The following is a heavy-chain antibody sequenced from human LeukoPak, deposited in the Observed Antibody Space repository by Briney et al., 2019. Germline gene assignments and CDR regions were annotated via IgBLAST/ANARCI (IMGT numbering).Heavy chain of an antibody. CDR1: GFTFSSYG. CDR3: ARERWMQSFDS. Sequence: GRSLRLSCAASGFTFSSYGMHWVRQAPGKGLEWVAVISYDGSNKYYADSVKGRFSISRDNSNNTLYLQMSSLRPEDTALYYCARERWMQSFDSWGQGTLVIVSS. V-gene: IGHV3-30*03. CDR2: ISYDGSNK. D-gene: IGHD2-2*03. J-gene: IGHJ4*02.